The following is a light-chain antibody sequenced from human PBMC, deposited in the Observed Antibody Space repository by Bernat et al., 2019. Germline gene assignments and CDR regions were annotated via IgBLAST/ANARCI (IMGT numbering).Light chain of an antibody. CDR2: DVS. V-gene: IGLV2-14*03. J-gene: IGLJ3*02. CDR1: SSDIGNYNY. CDR3: SSYTTSRTLV. Sequence: QSALTQPASVSGSPGQSITISCTGTSSDIGNYNYVSWYQQHPGKAPKLMLYDVSNRPSGVSNRFSGSKSGNTASLTISGLQAEDGADYYCSSYTTSRTLVFGGGTKLTVL.